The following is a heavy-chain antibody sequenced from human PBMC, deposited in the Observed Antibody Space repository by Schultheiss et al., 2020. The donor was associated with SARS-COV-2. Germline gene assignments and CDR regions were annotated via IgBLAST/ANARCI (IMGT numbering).Heavy chain of an antibody. CDR2: ISSNGGST. D-gene: IGHD3-22*01. Sequence: GGSLRLSCVASGFIFRSFAMHWVRQAPGKGLEYVSAISSNGGSTYYANSVKGRFTISRDNSKNTLYLQVGSLRAEDMAVYYCVRDGGNTYYYGSSGYYKGSYFDYWGQGTLVTVSS. CDR3: VRDGGNTYYYGSSGYYKGSYFDY. V-gene: IGHV3-64*01. CDR1: GFIFRSFA. J-gene: IGHJ4*02.